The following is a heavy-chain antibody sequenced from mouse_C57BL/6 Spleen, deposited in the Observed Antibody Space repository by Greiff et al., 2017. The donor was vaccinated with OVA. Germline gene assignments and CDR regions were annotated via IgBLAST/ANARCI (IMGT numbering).Heavy chain of an antibody. J-gene: IGHJ1*03. CDR3: ARRDYDYDWYFDV. Sequence: DVHLVESGGGLVKPGGSLKLSCAASGFTFSDYGMHWVRQAPEKGLEWVAYISSGSSTIYYADTVKGRFTISRDNAKNTLFLQMTSLRSEDTAMYYCARRDYDYDWYFDVWGTGTTVTVSS. D-gene: IGHD2-4*01. V-gene: IGHV5-17*01. CDR1: GFTFSDYG. CDR2: ISSGSSTI.